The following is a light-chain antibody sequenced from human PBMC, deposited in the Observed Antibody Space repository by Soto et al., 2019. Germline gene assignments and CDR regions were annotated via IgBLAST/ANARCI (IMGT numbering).Light chain of an antibody. V-gene: IGLV2-8*01. J-gene: IGLJ1*01. Sequence: QSVLTQPPSASGSPGQSVTISCTGTSSDVGGYNYVSWYQQHPGKAPRLMIYEVNKRPSGVPDRFSGSTSGNTASLTVPGLPAEDVAVYYCGSNAGNYNFFDGFRTGTKLTVL. CDR3: GSNAGNYNFFDG. CDR1: SSDVGGYNY. CDR2: EVN.